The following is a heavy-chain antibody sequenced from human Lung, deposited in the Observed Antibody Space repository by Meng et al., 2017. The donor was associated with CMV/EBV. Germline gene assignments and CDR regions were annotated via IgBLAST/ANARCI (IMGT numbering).Heavy chain of an antibody. J-gene: IGHJ6*02. CDR2: INPNSGGT. CDR3: ARDVNSGSGYVYYYYGMDV. Sequence: SVXVSXKASGYTFGGHYMHCVRQAPGQGLEWMGWINPNSGGTNYAQKFQGRVTMNRDKSINKAYMELSRLRSDDTAAYYCARDVNSGSGYVYYYYGMDVWGQGTXVNVYS. D-gene: IGHD3-3*01. V-gene: IGHV1-2*02. CDR1: GYTFGGHY.